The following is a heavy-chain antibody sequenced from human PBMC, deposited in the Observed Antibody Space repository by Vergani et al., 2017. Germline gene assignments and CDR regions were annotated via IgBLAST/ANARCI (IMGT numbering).Heavy chain of an antibody. CDR1: GYSFTSYW. V-gene: IGHV5-10-1*01. CDR2: IDPSDSYT. D-gene: IGHD6-19*01. J-gene: IGHJ6*02. Sequence: EVQLVQSGAEVKKPGESLRISCKGSGYSFTSYWISWVRQMPGKGLEWMGRIDPSDSYTIYSPSFQGHVTISADKSISTAYLQWSSLKASDTAMYYCARQVAVAGKWWGPYYYYGMDVWGQGTTVTVSS. CDR3: ARQVAVAGKWWGPYYYYGMDV.